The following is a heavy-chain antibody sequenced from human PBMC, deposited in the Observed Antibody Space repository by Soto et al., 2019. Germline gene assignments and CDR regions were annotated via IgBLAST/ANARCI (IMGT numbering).Heavy chain of an antibody. CDR2: ISGGGTTI. V-gene: IGHV3-11*01. CDR1: GFRFSDHY. CDR3: ASDPYYYASGF. J-gene: IGHJ4*02. Sequence: QVQLVASGGGLVEPGGSLRLSCAASGFRFSDHYMTWIRQPPGKGLEGVSKISGGGTTIYYADSVKGRFTVSRDNAKNSLYLQMNSLRAEDTAVYYCASDPYYYASGFWGQGTLVTVSS. D-gene: IGHD3-10*01.